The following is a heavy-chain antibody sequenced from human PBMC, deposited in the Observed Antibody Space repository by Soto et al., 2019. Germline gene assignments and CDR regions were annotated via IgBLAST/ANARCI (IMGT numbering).Heavy chain of an antibody. J-gene: IGHJ4*02. CDR2: INHSGST. Sequence: QVQLQQWGAGLLKPSETLSLTCAVYGGSFSGYYWSWIRQPPGKGLEWIGEINHSGSTNYNPSLKSRVTISVDTSKNQFSLKLSSVTAADTTVYYCARGRCGGDCSPLFDYWGQGTLVTVSS. D-gene: IGHD2-21*02. V-gene: IGHV4-34*01. CDR1: GGSFSGYY. CDR3: ARGRCGGDCSPLFDY.